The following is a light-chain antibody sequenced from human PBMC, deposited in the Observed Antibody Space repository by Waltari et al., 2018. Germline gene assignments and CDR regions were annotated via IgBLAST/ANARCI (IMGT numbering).Light chain of an antibody. CDR1: QSVSVY. V-gene: IGKV1-39*01. CDR3: QQYVNYWT. CDR2: GAS. Sequence: DIQMTQSPSSLSASVGDRVTITCRASQSVSVYLNWYQQKPGTPPNLLIYGASNLQGGVPSRFSGSGSGTDFTLTIRSLQPEDFGTYYCQQYVNYWTFGQGTKVEIK. J-gene: IGKJ1*01.